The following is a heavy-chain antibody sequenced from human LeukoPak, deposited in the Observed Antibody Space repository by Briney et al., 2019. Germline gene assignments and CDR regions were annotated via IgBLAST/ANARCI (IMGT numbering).Heavy chain of an antibody. J-gene: IGHJ3*01. CDR2: ITGGGDYT. CDR1: GFTVSSNY. Sequence: GGSLRLSCAASGFTVSSNYMSWVRQAPGKGLEWVSAITGGGDYTYYADSVKGRFTISRDNPKNAVYLQMISVRAEDTAVYYCAKGYRGIEAFDVWGQGTMVTVSS. V-gene: IGHV3-23*01. CDR3: AKGYRGIEAFDV. D-gene: IGHD2-2*02.